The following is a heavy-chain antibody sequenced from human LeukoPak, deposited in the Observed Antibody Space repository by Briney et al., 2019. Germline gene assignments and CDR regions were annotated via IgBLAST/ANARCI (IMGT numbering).Heavy chain of an antibody. V-gene: IGHV1-69*13. CDR1: GGTFTSYA. J-gene: IGHJ4*02. Sequence: ASVKVSCKASGGTFTSYAISWVRQAPGQGLEWMGGIIPIFGTANYAQKFQGRVTITADESTSTAYMELSSLRSEDTAVYYCARSKALRLDDIYYWGQGTLVTVSS. D-gene: IGHD3-9*01. CDR2: IIPIFGTA. CDR3: ARSKALRLDDIYY.